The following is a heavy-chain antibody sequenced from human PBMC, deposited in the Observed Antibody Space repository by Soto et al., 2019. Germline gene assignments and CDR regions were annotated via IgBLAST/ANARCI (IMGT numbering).Heavy chain of an antibody. D-gene: IGHD6-13*01. V-gene: IGHV1-18*01. Sequence: ASVKVSCKASGYTFTSYGISWVRQAPGQGLEWMGWISAYNGNTNYAQKLQGRVTMTTDTSTSTAYMELRSLRSDDTAVYYCATVGLLRQQLAYYFDYWGQGTLVTVSS. J-gene: IGHJ4*02. CDR1: GYTFTSYG. CDR3: ATVGLLRQQLAYYFDY. CDR2: ISAYNGNT.